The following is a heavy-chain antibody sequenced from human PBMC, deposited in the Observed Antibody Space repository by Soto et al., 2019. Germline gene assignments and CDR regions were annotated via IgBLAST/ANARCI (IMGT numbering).Heavy chain of an antibody. CDR1: GFTFTSPA. D-gene: IGHD6-19*01. Sequence: SVKVSCKASGFTFTSPAMQWVRQARGQRLEWIGWIVVGSGNTNYAQKFQERVTITRDMSTSTAYMELSSLRSEDTAVYYCAAEVAGTVSLDYWGQGTLVTVSS. CDR2: IVVGSGNT. V-gene: IGHV1-58*02. CDR3: AAEVAGTVSLDY. J-gene: IGHJ4*02.